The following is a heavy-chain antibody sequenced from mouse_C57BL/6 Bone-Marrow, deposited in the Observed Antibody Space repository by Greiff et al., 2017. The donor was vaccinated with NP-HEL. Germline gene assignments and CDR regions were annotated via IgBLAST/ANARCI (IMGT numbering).Heavy chain of an antibody. J-gene: IGHJ4*01. V-gene: IGHV5-16*01. CDR2: INYDGSST. D-gene: IGHD1-1*01. CDR1: GFTFSDYY. CDR3: ARALYGSSYGDYAMDY. Sequence: EVMLVESEGGLVQPGSSMKLSCTASGFTFSDYYMAWVRQVPEKGLEWVANINYDGSSTYYLDSLKSRFIISRDNAKNILYLQMSSLKSEDTATYYCARALYGSSYGDYAMDYWGQGTSVTVSS.